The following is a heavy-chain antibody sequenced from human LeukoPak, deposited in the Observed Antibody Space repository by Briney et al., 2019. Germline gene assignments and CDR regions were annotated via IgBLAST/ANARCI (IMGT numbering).Heavy chain of an antibody. V-gene: IGHV4-39*01. Sequence: SETLSLTCTVSGGSISSSSYYWGWIRQPPGKGLEWIGSIYYSGSTYYNPSLKSRVTISVDTSKNQFSLKLSSVTAADTAVYYCARQDWVAGVVESFFDYWGQGTLVTVSS. J-gene: IGHJ4*02. D-gene: IGHD2-21*01. CDR1: GGSISSSSYY. CDR2: IYYSGST. CDR3: ARQDWVAGVVESFFDY.